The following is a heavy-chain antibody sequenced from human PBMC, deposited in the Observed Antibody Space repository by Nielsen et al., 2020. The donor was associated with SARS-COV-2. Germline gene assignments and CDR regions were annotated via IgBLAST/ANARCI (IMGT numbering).Heavy chain of an antibody. CDR2: IYHSGST. J-gene: IGHJ4*02. CDR1: GGSISSSSYY. CDR3: ARESSTIAGRTFDY. V-gene: IGHV4-39*07. D-gene: IGHD5/OR15-5a*01. Sequence: SETLSLTCTVSGGSISSSSYYWGWIRQPPGKGLEWIGSIYHSGSTYYNPSLKSRVTISVDRSKNQFSLKLSSVTAADTAVYYCARESSTIAGRTFDYWGQGTLVTVSS.